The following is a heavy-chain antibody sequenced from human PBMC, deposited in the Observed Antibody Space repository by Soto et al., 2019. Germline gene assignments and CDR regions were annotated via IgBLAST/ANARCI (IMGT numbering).Heavy chain of an antibody. CDR3: ARLSGCSSTSCYAHMDV. Sequence: GESLKISCKGSGYSFTSYWIGWVRQMPGKGLEWMGIIYPGDSDTRYSPSFQGQVTISADKSISTAYLQWSSLKASDTAMYYCARLSGCSSTSCYAHMDVWGQGTTVTVSS. D-gene: IGHD2-2*01. J-gene: IGHJ6*02. CDR1: GYSFTSYW. V-gene: IGHV5-51*01. CDR2: IYPGDSDT.